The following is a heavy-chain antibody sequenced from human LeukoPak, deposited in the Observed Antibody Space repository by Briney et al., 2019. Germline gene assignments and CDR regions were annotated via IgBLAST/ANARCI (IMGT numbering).Heavy chain of an antibody. V-gene: IGHV3-11*01. D-gene: IGHD1-26*01. Sequence: GGSLRLSCAASGFTFSDYYMSWIRQAPGKGLEWVSYISSSGSTIYYADSVKGRFTISRDNAKNSLYLRMNSLRAEDTAVYYCARGTGGSYSRYYYYYMDVWGQGTAVTISS. CDR2: ISSSGSTI. CDR1: GFTFSDYY. J-gene: IGHJ6*03. CDR3: ARGTGGSYSRYYYYYMDV.